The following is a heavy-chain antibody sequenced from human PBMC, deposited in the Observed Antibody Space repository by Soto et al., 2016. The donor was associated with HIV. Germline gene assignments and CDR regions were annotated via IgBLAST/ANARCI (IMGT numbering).Heavy chain of an antibody. CDR2: ISWNSGSI. CDR1: GFTFDDYA. CDR3: AKDLAAAATPXLIRLG. D-gene: IGHD6-13*01. Sequence: VQLLESGGGLVQPGRSLRLSCAASGFTFDDYAMHWVRQAPGKGLEWVSGISWNSGSIGYADSVKGRFTISRDNAKNSLYLQMNSLRAEDMALYYCAKDLAAAATPXLIRLGRDHGTLVPPSP. V-gene: IGHV3-9*03. J-gene: IGHJ1*01.